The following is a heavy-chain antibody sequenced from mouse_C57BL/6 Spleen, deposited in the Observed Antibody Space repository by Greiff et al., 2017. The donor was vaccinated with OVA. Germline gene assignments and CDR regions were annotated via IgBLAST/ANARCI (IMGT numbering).Heavy chain of an antibody. D-gene: IGHD2-5*01. Sequence: VKVVESGPELVKPGASVKISCKASGYAFSSSWMNWVKQRPGKGLEWIGRIYPGDGDTNYNGKFKSKATLTADKSSSTAYMQLSSLTSEDSAVYFCERVYSNYDWYFDVWGTGTTVTVSS. J-gene: IGHJ1*03. CDR3: ERVYSNYDWYFDV. CDR2: IYPGDGDT. CDR1: GYAFSSSW. V-gene: IGHV1-82*01.